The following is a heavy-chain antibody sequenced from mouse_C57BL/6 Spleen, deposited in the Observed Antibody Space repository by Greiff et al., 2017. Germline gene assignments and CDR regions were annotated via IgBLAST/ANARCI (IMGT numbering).Heavy chain of an antibody. CDR1: GYTFTSYW. V-gene: IGHV1-64*01. Sequence: QVQLQQPGAELVKPGASVKLSCKASGYTFTSYWMHWVKQRPGQGLEWIGMIHPNSGSTNYNEKFKSKATLTVDKSSSTAYMQLSSLTSEDSAVYYCARSFDGNYGRGYAMDYWGQGTSVTVSS. CDR3: ARSFDGNYGRGYAMDY. CDR2: IHPNSGST. J-gene: IGHJ4*01. D-gene: IGHD2-1*01.